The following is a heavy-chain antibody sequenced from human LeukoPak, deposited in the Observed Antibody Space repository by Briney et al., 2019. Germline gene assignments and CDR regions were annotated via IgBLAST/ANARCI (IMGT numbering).Heavy chain of an antibody. Sequence: SVKVSCKASGGTFSSYAISWVRQAPGQGLEWMGGIIPIFGTANYAQKFQGRVTITADESTSTAYMELSSLRSEDTAVYYCARGIGDYYDSSGYPIDAFDIWGQGTMVTVSS. CDR3: ARGIGDYYDSSGYPIDAFDI. J-gene: IGHJ3*02. V-gene: IGHV1-69*13. CDR1: GGTFSSYA. D-gene: IGHD3-22*01. CDR2: IIPIFGTA.